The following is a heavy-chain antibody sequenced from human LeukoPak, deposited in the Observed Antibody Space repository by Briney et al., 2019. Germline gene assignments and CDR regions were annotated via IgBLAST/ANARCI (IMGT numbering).Heavy chain of an antibody. Sequence: GGSLRLSCAASGFTFSSYAKSWVRQAPGKGLEWVSAISGSGGSTYYADSVKGRFTISRDNSKNTLYLQMNSLRAEDTAVYYCAKSLDYDILTGSYYYYGMDVWGQGTTVTVSS. CDR2: ISGSGGST. V-gene: IGHV3-23*01. J-gene: IGHJ6*02. CDR1: GFTFSSYA. CDR3: AKSLDYDILTGSYYYYGMDV. D-gene: IGHD3-9*01.